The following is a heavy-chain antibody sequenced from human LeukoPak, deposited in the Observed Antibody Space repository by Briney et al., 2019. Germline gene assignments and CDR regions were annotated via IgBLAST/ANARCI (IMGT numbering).Heavy chain of an antibody. CDR2: IYSGGST. Sequence: PGGSLRLSCAASGFTVSSNYMSWVRQAPGKGLEWVSVIYSGGSTYYAASVQGRFTISRDNSKNTLYLQMNSLRAEDTAVYYCARDYLGWFDPWGQGTLVTVSS. V-gene: IGHV3-53*01. CDR1: GFTVSSNY. CDR3: ARDYLGWFDP. J-gene: IGHJ5*02.